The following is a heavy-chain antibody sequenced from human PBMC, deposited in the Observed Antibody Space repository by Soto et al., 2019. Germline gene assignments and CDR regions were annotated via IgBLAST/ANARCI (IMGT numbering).Heavy chain of an antibody. CDR3: ARGAEYCSSTSCYRYYYYGMDV. CDR2: INAGNGNT. D-gene: IGHD2-2*01. J-gene: IGHJ6*02. CDR1: GYTFTSYA. V-gene: IGHV1-3*01. Sequence: RASVKVSCKASGYTFTSYAMHWVRQAPGQRLEWMGWINAGNGNTKYSQKFQGRVTITRDTSASTAYMELSSLRSEDTAVYYCARGAEYCSSTSCYRYYYYGMDVWGQGTTVTVSS.